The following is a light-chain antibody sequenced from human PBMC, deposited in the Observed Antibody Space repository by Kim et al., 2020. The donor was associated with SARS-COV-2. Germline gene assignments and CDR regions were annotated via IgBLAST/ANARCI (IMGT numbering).Light chain of an antibody. CDR2: SND. V-gene: IGLV1-44*01. CDR1: SSNIGRNS. CDR3: ATWDDSLSGRV. Sequence: ELTQPPSASGTPGQRVTISCSGSSSNIGRNSVNWYQQLPGTAPKLLIYSNDQRPSGVPARFLGSKSGTSASLAISGLQSEDEADYYCATWDDSLSGRVFGGGTQLTVL. J-gene: IGLJ3*02.